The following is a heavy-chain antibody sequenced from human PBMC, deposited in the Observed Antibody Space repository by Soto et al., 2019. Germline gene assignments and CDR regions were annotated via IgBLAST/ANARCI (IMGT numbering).Heavy chain of an antibody. D-gene: IGHD2-15*01. V-gene: IGHV3-30*18. Sequence: ESGGGVVQPGRSLRLSCAASVFTFSSYGMHWVRQAPGKGLEWVAVISYDGSNKYYADSVKGRFTISRDNSKNTLYLQMNSLRAEDTAVYYCAKGGPRIYCSGGSCYQDFDYWGQGTLVTVSS. CDR1: VFTFSSYG. CDR2: ISYDGSNK. J-gene: IGHJ4*02. CDR3: AKGGPRIYCSGGSCYQDFDY.